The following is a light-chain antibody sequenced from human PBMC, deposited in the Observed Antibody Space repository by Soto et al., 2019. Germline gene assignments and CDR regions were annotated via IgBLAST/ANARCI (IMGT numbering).Light chain of an antibody. J-gene: IGKJ1*01. V-gene: IGKV4-1*01. CDR1: QSVLYTSKNKNQ. Sequence: DIVMTQSPESLAVSLGERATINCKSSQSVLYTSKNKNQLAWYQQKAGQPPKLLIYWASTRESGVPDRFRGSGSGTDFTLTISSLQAEDVAVYDCQQYYSIPLTFGQGTKVEIK. CDR2: WAS. CDR3: QQYYSIPLT.